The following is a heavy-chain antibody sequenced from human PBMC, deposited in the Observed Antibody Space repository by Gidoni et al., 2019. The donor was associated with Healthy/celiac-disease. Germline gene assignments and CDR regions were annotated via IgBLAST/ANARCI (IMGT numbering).Heavy chain of an antibody. V-gene: IGHV4-61*01. Sequence: QVQLQESCPGLVKPSETLSLTCTVSGGSVSSGSYYWSWIRQPPGKGLEWIGYIYYSGSTNYNPSLKSRVTISVDTSKNQFSLKLSSVTAADTAVYYCARGYSGYSYGEFDYWGQGTLVTVSS. CDR3: ARGYSGYSYGEFDY. CDR2: IYYSGST. CDR1: GGSVSSGSYY. D-gene: IGHD5-18*01. J-gene: IGHJ4*02.